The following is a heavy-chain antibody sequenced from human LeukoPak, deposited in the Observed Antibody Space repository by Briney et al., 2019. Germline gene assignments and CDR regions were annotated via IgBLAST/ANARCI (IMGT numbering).Heavy chain of an antibody. CDR2: MNPNSGNT. D-gene: IGHD6-13*01. CDR1: GYTFTSYD. Sequence: ASVKVSCKASGYTFTSYDINWVRQATGQGLEWMGWMNPNSGNTGYAQKFQGRVTMTRNTSISTAYMELSSLRSEDTAVYYCARPSAAAGPTHFDYWGQGTLVTVSS. V-gene: IGHV1-8*01. CDR3: ARPSAAAGPTHFDY. J-gene: IGHJ4*02.